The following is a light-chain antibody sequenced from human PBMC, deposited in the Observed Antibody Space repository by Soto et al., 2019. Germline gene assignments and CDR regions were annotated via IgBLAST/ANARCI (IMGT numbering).Light chain of an antibody. Sequence: EIVMTQSPLSLSVTPGEPASISCRSSQSLVSSSYHYLDCYLQKPGQSPQLLVFLTSKRASGVPDRFSGSGSGTDFTLKISRVDAEDVGVYYCMQALEVQWTFGQGTKVEI. V-gene: IGKV2-28*01. CDR2: LTS. CDR1: QSLVSSSYHY. J-gene: IGKJ1*01. CDR3: MQALEVQWT.